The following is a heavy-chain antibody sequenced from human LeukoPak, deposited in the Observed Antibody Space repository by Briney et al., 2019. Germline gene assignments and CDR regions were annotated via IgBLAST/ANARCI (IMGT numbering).Heavy chain of an antibody. J-gene: IGHJ1*01. V-gene: IGHV3-7*01. CDR1: GFTFSSFW. CDR3: ARDRYFQY. D-gene: IGHD1-14*01. Sequence: PGGSLRLSCVASGFTFSSFWMSCVRQAPGKGLEWVANIKHDGSEEHYVDSVEGRFSISRDNAKNSLYLQMNSLRAEDTAVYYCARDRYFQYWGQGSLVIVSS. CDR2: IKHDGSEE.